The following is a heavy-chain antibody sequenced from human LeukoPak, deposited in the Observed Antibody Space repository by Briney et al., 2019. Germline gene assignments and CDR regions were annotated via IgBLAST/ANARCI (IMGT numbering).Heavy chain of an antibody. CDR1: GFTFSTYA. CDR2: ISGSGANT. Sequence: GGSLRLSCAASGFTFSTYAMSRVRQAPGKGLEWVSTISGSGANTYYADSVRGRFTISRDNAKNSLYLQVDSLRVEDTAVYFCASGTVGNYALDYWGQGTLVTVSS. CDR3: ASGTVGNYALDY. J-gene: IGHJ4*02. V-gene: IGHV3-23*01. D-gene: IGHD1-7*01.